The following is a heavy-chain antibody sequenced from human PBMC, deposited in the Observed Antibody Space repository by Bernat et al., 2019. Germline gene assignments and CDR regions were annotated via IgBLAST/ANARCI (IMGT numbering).Heavy chain of an antibody. CDR1: GGSFSGYY. J-gene: IGHJ3*02. CDR2: INNSGST. D-gene: IGHD2-15*01. CDR3: ASAHIVVVVAATPGVYDI. V-gene: IGHV4-34*01. Sequence: QVQLQQWGAGLLKPSETLSLTCAVYGGSFSGYYWSWIRQPPGKGLEWIGEINNSGSTNYNPSLKSRVTISVDTSKNQFSLKLSSVTAADTAVYYCASAHIVVVVAATPGVYDIWGQGTMVTVSS.